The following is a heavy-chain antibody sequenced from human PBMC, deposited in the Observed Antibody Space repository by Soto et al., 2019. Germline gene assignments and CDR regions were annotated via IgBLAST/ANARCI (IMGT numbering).Heavy chain of an antibody. Sequence: ASVKLTCKASGYTFTSYGISWVRQAPGQGLEWMGWISAYNGNTNYAQKLQGRVTMTTDTSTSTAYMELRSLRSDDTAVYYCARSLGANYDYIWGSYRSSAPFYYFDYWGQGTLVTVSS. J-gene: IGHJ4*02. D-gene: IGHD3-16*02. CDR3: ARSLGANYDYIWGSYRSSAPFYYFDY. CDR2: ISAYNGNT. V-gene: IGHV1-18*01. CDR1: GYTFTSYG.